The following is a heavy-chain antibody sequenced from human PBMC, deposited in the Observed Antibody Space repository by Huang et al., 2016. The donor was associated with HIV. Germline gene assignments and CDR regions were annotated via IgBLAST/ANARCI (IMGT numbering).Heavy chain of an antibody. D-gene: IGHD3-22*01. CDR2: ISAASGDT. J-gene: IGHJ3*02. CDR3: ARDPKYHRIGYYRQRRGIDI. V-gene: IGHV1-18*01. Sequence: QIQLMQSGPELKQPGASVKVSCKASGYTFTSYGITWVRQAPGQGPEWMGLISAASGDTDYAQKFQGRVTLTTDTSTNIAYMELRSLRSGDTAKYYCARDPKYHRIGYYRQRRGIDIWGQGTMVIVSS. CDR1: GYTFTSYG.